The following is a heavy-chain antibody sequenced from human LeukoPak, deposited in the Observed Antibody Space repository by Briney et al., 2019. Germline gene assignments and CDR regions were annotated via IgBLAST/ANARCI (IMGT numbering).Heavy chain of an antibody. CDR2: IYHSGST. J-gene: IGHJ4*02. D-gene: IGHD6-19*01. V-gene: IGHV4-59*08. Sequence: SETLSLTCTVSGGSISSYYWSWIRQPPGKGLEWIGYIYHSGSTNYNPSLKSRVTISVDTSKNQFSLKLSSVTAADTAVYYCARQSRYSSGQYYFDYWGQGTLVTVSS. CDR1: GGSISSYY. CDR3: ARQSRYSSGQYYFDY.